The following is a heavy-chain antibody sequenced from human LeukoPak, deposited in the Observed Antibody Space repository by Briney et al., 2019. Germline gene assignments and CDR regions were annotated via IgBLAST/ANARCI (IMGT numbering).Heavy chain of an antibody. CDR3: TTDPGDYEIY. J-gene: IGHJ4*02. D-gene: IGHD4-17*01. V-gene: IGHV3-23*01. CDR2: FSVGGGTT. Sequence: GGSLRLSCAASGFTFSSYAMSWVRQAPGKGLEWVSAFSVGGGTTFYADSVKGRFTISRDNSKNTLSLQMNSLRTEDTAVYYCTTDPGDYEIYWGQGTLVTVSS. CDR1: GFTFSSYA.